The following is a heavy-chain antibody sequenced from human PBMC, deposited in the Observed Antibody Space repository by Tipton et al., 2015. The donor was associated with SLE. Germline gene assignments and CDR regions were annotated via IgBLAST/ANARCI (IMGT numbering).Heavy chain of an antibody. V-gene: IGHV3-53*01. J-gene: IGHJ4*02. CDR1: GFTVSSNY. CDR2: IYSGDST. D-gene: IGHD6-19*01. Sequence: SLRLSCAASGFTVSSNYMSWVRQAPGKGLEWVSVIYSGDSTYYADSVKGRFTISRDNAKNSLYLQMNSLRAEDAAVYYCIRDLAGREGYWGQGTLVTVSS. CDR3: IRDLAGREGY.